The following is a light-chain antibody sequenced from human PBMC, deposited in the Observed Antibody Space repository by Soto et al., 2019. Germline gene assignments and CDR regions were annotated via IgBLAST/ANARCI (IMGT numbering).Light chain of an antibody. CDR3: QQSYSSLIT. J-gene: IGKJ5*01. Sequence: DIQMTQSPSSLSASVGDRFTITCRASQIISSYLNWYQQKPGIAPKLLIYAASSLQSGVPSRFSGSGSGTDFTLTISSLQPEDFATYYCQQSYSSLITFGQGTRLEI. CDR2: AAS. V-gene: IGKV1-39*01. CDR1: QIISSY.